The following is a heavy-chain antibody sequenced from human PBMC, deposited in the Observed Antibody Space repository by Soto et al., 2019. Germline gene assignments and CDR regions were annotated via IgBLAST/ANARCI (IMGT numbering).Heavy chain of an antibody. V-gene: IGHV3-23*01. CDR3: ARMETFGSLNWFDP. Sequence: GGSLRLSCAASGFTFSSYAMRWVRQAPGKGLEWVSAISGSGGSTYYADSVKGRFTISRDNSKNTLYLQMNSLRSDDTAIYYCARMETFGSLNWFDPWGQGTLVTVS. CDR1: GFTFSSYA. D-gene: IGHD3-16*01. J-gene: IGHJ5*02. CDR2: ISGSGGST.